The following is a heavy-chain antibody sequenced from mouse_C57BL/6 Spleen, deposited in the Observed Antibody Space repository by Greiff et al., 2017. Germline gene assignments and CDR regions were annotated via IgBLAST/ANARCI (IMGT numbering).Heavy chain of an antibody. J-gene: IGHJ2*01. D-gene: IGHD2-2*01. V-gene: IGHV5-6*01. CDR2: ISSGGSYT. CDR3: AIQGYERGWDY. Sequence: DVQLVESGGDLVKPGGSLKLSCAASGFTFSSYGMSWVRQTPDKRLEWVATISSGGSYTYYPDSVKGRFTISRDNAKNTLYLQMSSLKSEDTAMYYCAIQGYERGWDYWGQGTTLTVSS. CDR1: GFTFSSYG.